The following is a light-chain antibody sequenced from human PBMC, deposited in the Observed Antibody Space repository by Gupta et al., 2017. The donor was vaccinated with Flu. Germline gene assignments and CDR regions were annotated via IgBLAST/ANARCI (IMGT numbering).Light chain of an antibody. CDR1: QRVTSY. CDR2: DAS. Sequence: PASPSLSPGERATLSCRASQRVTSYLAWNQQKPGKPPRPLICDASNRAPGVPARFNGSGSETDFTLTITSLEPQDSAVYYCQQRRAGAITFGPGTRLE. J-gene: IGKJ5*01. V-gene: IGKV3-11*01. CDR3: QQRRAGAIT.